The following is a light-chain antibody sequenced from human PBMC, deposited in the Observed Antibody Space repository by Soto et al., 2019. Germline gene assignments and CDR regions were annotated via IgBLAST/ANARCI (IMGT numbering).Light chain of an antibody. V-gene: IGKV1-5*03. Sequence: DIQMPQSPAIVSASVGDTVTITCRASQAVNPWLAWHQQKPGKVPRVLIYKTSDLENGVPSRFSGSGSCTEFTLTISNLQPADFATYYGQEYYSREYFGPGTKV. J-gene: IGKJ1*01. CDR1: QAVNPW. CDR3: QEYYSREY. CDR2: KTS.